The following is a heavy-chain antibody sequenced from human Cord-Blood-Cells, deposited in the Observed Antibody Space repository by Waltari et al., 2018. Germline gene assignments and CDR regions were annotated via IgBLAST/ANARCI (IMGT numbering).Heavy chain of an antibody. D-gene: IGHD2-21*02. CDR1: GGYFSGYY. V-gene: IGHV4-34*01. Sequence: QVQLQQWGAGLLQPSETLSLTCAVYGGYFSGYYWSWIRQPPGKGLGWIGEINHSGSTNDTPSLKSRFTISVDSSKTQFSLKLSSVTAADTAVYYCARRHYTVVTPVDYWGQGTLVTVSS. CDR2: INHSGST. J-gene: IGHJ4*02. CDR3: ARRHYTVVTPVDY.